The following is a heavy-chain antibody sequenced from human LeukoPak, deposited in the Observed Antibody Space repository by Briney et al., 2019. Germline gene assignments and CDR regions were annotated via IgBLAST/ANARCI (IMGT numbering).Heavy chain of an antibody. Sequence: GASVKVSCKASGYTFTSYDINWVRQATGQGLEWMGWMNPNSGNTGYAQKFQGRVTMTRNTSISTAYMELSSLRSEDTAVYYCASGNWEYYNGRFGELFGWFDPWGQGTLVTVSS. J-gene: IGHJ5*02. CDR2: MNPNSGNT. CDR3: ASGNWEYYNGRFGELFGWFDP. D-gene: IGHD3-10*01. V-gene: IGHV1-8*01. CDR1: GYTFTSYD.